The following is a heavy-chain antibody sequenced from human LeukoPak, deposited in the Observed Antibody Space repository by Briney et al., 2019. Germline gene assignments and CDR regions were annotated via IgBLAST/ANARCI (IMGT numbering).Heavy chain of an antibody. J-gene: IGHJ5*02. CDR2: IRQDGSEK. Sequence: PGGSLRLSCAASGFTFSSYWMSWVRQAPGKGLEWVANIRQDGSEKYYVDSVKGRFTISRDNAKNSPYLQMNSLRAEDTAVYYCAREGNYDFWSGYPNWFDPWGQGTLVTVSS. V-gene: IGHV3-7*01. CDR3: AREGNYDFWSGYPNWFDP. CDR1: GFTFSSYW. D-gene: IGHD3-3*01.